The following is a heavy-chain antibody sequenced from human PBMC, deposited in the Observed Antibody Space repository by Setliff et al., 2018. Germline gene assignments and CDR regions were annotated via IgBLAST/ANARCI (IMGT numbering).Heavy chain of an antibody. CDR3: AKDSSYSMIVVVIPFDY. CDR2: IIPIFGTA. V-gene: IGHV1-69*13. Sequence: SVKVSCKASGGTFINYAISWVRQAPGQGLEWMGGIIPIFGTANYAQKFQGRVTITADESTSTAYMELSSLRSEDTAVYYGAKDSSYSMIVVVIPFDYWGQGTLVTVSS. CDR1: GGTFINYA. D-gene: IGHD3-22*01. J-gene: IGHJ4*02.